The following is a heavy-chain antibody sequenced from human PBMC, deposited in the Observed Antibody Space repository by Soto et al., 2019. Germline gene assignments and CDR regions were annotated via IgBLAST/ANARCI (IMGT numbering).Heavy chain of an antibody. CDR3: ARDRGSYALDY. CDR1: GDHISGYY. V-gene: IGHV4-59*12. CDR2: IDYSGST. D-gene: IGHD1-26*01. J-gene: IGHJ4*02. Sequence: PTETLSLTCTVSGDHISGYYWSWLRQPPGKRLEWIGYIDYSGSTNYNPSLKSRVTISVDTSKNQFSLKLSSVTAADTAVYYCARDRGSYALDYWGQGTLVTVSS.